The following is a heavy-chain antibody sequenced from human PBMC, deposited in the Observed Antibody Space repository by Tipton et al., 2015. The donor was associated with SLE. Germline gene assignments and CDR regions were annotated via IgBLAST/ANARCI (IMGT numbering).Heavy chain of an antibody. Sequence: TLSLTCSVSAFSISSSFYWGWIRQPPGKGLEWIGSIYYSGNTYYNPSLKSRVTISLDTSKNQFSLQLSSVTDADTAVYYCASLVSSNWYFDYWGQGTLVTVSS. V-gene: IGHV4-38-2*01. J-gene: IGHJ4*02. CDR2: IYYSGNT. D-gene: IGHD6-13*01. CDR1: AFSISSSFY. CDR3: ASLVSSNWYFDY.